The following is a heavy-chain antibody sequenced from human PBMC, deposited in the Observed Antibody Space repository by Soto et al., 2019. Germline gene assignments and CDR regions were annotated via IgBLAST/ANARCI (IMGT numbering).Heavy chain of an antibody. CDR3: ARAPPGVKWFDP. Sequence: SETLSLTCTVSGGSISSYYWSWIRQPPGKGLERIGYIYYSGSTNYNPSLKSRVTISVDTSKNQFSLKLSSVTAADTAVYYCARAPPGVKWFDPWGQGTLVTVSS. J-gene: IGHJ5*02. V-gene: IGHV4-59*01. CDR2: IYYSGST. CDR1: GGSISSYY. D-gene: IGHD3-10*01.